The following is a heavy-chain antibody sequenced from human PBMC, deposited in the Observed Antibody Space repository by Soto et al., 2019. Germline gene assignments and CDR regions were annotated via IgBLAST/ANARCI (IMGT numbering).Heavy chain of an antibody. CDR2: INPNSGGT. V-gene: IGHV1-2*04. CDR3: ARLARYGSGSSPDPDRPYYYYGMDV. Sequence: ASVKVSCKASGYTFTGYYMHWVRQAPGQGLEWMGWINPNSGGTNYAQKFQGWVTMTRDTSISTAYMELSRLRSDGTAVYYCARLARYGSGSSPDPDRPYYYYGMDVWGQGTTVTVSS. D-gene: IGHD3-10*01. CDR1: GYTFTGYY. J-gene: IGHJ6*02.